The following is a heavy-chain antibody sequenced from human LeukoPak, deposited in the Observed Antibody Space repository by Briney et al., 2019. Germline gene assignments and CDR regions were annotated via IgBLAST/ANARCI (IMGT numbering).Heavy chain of an antibody. Sequence: SETLSLTCTVSGGSISSYYWSWIRQPAGKGLEWIGRIYTSGSTNYNPSLKSRVTISVDTSKNQFSLKLSSVTAADTAVYYCARGWELPTNGGFDYWGQGTLVTVSS. D-gene: IGHD1-26*01. J-gene: IGHJ4*02. CDR3: ARGWELPTNGGFDY. CDR2: IYTSGST. CDR1: GGSISSYY. V-gene: IGHV4-4*07.